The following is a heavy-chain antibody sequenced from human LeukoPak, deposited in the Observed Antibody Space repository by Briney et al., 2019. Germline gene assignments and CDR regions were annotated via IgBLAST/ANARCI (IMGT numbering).Heavy chain of an antibody. J-gene: IGHJ4*02. D-gene: IGHD1-14*01. V-gene: IGHV1-18*04. CDR2: INAYNGNT. Sequence: ASVKVSCKASGYTSTSYGISWVRQAPGQGLEWIGWINAYNGNTNYGRKLQGRVTMTTDTTTSTAYMELRSLRSDDTAVYYCARDAGKLSCSHWGQGTLVTVSS. CDR3: ARDAGKLSCSH. CDR1: GYTSTSYG.